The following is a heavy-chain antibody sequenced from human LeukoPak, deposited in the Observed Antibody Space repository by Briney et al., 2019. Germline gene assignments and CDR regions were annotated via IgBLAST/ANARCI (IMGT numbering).Heavy chain of an antibody. V-gene: IGHV3-30*02. J-gene: IGHJ4*02. CDR2: IRYDGSDK. CDR3: VKDLLHITTLGYFDY. CDR1: GFTFSSYA. D-gene: IGHD3-3*01. Sequence: GGSLRLSCAASGFTFSSYAMSWVRQAPGEGLDWVAFIRYDGSDKYYTDSVKGRFTIARDNSKNTLYLQMNSLRTEDTALYYCVKDLLHITTLGYFDYWGQGTLVTVSS.